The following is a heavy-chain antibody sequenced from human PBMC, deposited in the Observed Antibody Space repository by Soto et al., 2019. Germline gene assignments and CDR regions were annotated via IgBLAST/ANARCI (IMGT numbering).Heavy chain of an antibody. CDR2: ISGSGGST. Sequence: EVQLLESGGGLVQPGGSLRLSCAASGFTFSTYAMSWVRQAPGMGLEWVSAISGSGGSTYYADSVKGRFTISRDNSKNTLYLQMNSLRAEDTAVYYCAKSADYSNYYGRGDSWGQGTLVTVSS. CDR3: AKSADYSNYYGRGDS. D-gene: IGHD4-4*01. V-gene: IGHV3-23*01. CDR1: GFTFSTYA. J-gene: IGHJ4*02.